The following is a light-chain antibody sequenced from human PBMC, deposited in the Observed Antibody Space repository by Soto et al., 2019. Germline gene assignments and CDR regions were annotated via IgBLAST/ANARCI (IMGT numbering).Light chain of an antibody. Sequence: IVMTQSPATLSVSPGERATLSCRASQSVGTKLAWYQQKPGQAPRLLIYGASTRATGVPARLSGSGSGTEFTLTISSLQSEDVAVYYCQQYYAAPLTFGQGTKVEIK. CDR2: GAS. CDR3: QQYYAAPLT. V-gene: IGKV3-15*01. CDR1: QSVGTK. J-gene: IGKJ1*01.